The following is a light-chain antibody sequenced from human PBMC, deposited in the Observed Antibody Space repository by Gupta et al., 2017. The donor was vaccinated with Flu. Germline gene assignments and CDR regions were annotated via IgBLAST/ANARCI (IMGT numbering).Light chain of an antibody. CDR2: AAS. CDR3: HQDTDSRYT. Sequence: EIVLTQSPGTLSLSPGERATLSCRASQTLRSDYFTWYQQKPGQAPRVLIYAASTRATGIPDRFSGSGSGTDFTLTISRLEPEDFAVYYCHQDTDSRYTFGQGTKLEIK. V-gene: IGKV3-20*01. J-gene: IGKJ2*01. CDR1: QTLRSDY.